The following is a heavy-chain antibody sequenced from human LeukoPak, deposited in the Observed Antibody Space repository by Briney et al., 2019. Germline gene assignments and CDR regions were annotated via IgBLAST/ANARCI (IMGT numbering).Heavy chain of an antibody. D-gene: IGHD2-15*01. CDR3: ARALPAFNI. Sequence: PGGSLRLSCAASGFTFSPYWMHWVRQAPGKGLVWVSRINTDASSTNCADSVKGRFTISRDNAKNTLYLQMNSLRAEDTAVYYCARALPAFNIWGQGTMVTVSS. J-gene: IGHJ3*02. V-gene: IGHV3-74*01. CDR2: INTDASST. CDR1: GFTFSPYW.